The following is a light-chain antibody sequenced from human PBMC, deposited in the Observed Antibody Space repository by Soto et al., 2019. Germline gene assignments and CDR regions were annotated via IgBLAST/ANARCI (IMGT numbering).Light chain of an antibody. Sequence: EIVLTQSPGTLSLSPGERATLSCRASQSVGNSLAWYRQKPGQAPRLLIYSASSRATGIPDRFSGSGSGTDFTLTVSRLEPDDFAVYYCQRYNNWPLTFGGGTKVESK. CDR1: QSVGNS. V-gene: IGKV3-20*01. J-gene: IGKJ4*01. CDR2: SAS. CDR3: QRYNNWPLT.